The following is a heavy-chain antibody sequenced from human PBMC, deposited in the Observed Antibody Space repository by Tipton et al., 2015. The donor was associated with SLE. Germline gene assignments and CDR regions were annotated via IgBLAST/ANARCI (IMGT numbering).Heavy chain of an antibody. CDR3: ASSPKGDRGYDSAIDY. J-gene: IGHJ4*02. CDR1: GGSISSDNW. V-gene: IGHV4-4*02. Sequence: GLVKPSGTLSLTCAVSGGSISSDNWWSWVRQPPGKGLEWIGEINHSGSTNYNTSLKSRVTISVDKSKNQTSLRLSSVTAADTAVYYCASSPKGDRGYDSAIDYWGQGTLITVSS. CDR2: INHSGST. D-gene: IGHD5-12*01.